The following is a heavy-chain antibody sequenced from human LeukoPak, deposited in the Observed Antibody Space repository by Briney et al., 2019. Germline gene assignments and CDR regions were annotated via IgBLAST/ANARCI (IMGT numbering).Heavy chain of an antibody. CDR3: ARDRLPVDY. J-gene: IGHJ4*02. CDR2: ISGSAGST. CDR1: GFTFSTYA. V-gene: IGHV3-23*01. Sequence: GGSLRLSCAASGFTFSTYAMSWVRQAPGKGLEWVSAISGSAGSTYYADSVKGRFTISRDNFKNTLYLQMNSLRAEDTAVYYCARDRLPVDYWGQGTLVTVSS.